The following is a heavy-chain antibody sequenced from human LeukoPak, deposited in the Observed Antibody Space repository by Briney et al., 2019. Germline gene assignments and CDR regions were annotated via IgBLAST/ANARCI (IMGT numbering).Heavy chain of an antibody. V-gene: IGHV3-15*01. Sequence: GGSLRLSCAASGFTFSNAWMSWVRQAPGKGLEWVGRIKSKTDGGTTDYAAPVTGRLTVSRDDSKNTLCLQMNSLRTEDTAVYYCTTEYGRNYYGSGSYYKYYFDYWGQGTLVTVSS. CDR2: IKSKTDGGTT. D-gene: IGHD3-10*01. CDR3: TTEYGRNYYGSGSYYKYYFDY. CDR1: GFTFSNAW. J-gene: IGHJ4*02.